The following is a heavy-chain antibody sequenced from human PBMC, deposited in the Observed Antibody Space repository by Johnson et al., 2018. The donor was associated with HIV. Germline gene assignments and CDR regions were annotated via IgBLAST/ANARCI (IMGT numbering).Heavy chain of an antibody. J-gene: IGHJ3*02. CDR2: ISSSGTAK. V-gene: IGHV3-48*01. CDR1: GFTFSSYA. D-gene: IGHD4-23*01. CDR3: ATSSTVVTPHDI. Sequence: EVQVLESGGGVVQPGRSLRLSCAASGFTFSSYAMHWVRQAPGKGLEWLSYISSSGTAKYYADSVKGRFTISRDNSKNTLYLQMNSLRAEDTAVYYCATSSTVVTPHDIWGQGTMVTVSS.